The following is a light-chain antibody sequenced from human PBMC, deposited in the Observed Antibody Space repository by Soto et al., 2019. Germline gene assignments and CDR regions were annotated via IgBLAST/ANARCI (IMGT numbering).Light chain of an antibody. CDR1: QGVSRY. CDR3: QHYNSYSEA. CDR2: AAS. V-gene: IGKV1-9*01. Sequence: IQLTQSPSSLSASVGDSVTITCRASQGVSRYLSWYQQKPGRAPILLISAASTLQSGVPARFSGSGSGTEFTLTISSLQPDDFATYYCQHYNSYSEAFGQGTKV. J-gene: IGKJ1*01.